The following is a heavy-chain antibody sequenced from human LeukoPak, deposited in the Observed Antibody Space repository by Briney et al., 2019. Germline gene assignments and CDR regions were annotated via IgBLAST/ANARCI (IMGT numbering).Heavy chain of an antibody. CDR1: GFTFSSYA. Sequence: PGGSLRLSCAASGFTFSSYAMHWVRQAPGKGLEWVAVISYDGSNKYYADSVKGRFTVSRDNSKNTLYLQMNSLRAEDTAVYYCARVPHYYYYGMDVWGQGTTATVSS. J-gene: IGHJ6*02. V-gene: IGHV3-30-3*01. CDR2: ISYDGSNK. CDR3: ARVPHYYYYGMDV. D-gene: IGHD1-1*01.